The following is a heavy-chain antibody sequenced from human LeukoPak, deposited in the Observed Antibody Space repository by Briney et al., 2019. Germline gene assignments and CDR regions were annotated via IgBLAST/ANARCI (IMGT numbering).Heavy chain of an antibody. CDR3: ARDFYYYDTSGSALGY. J-gene: IGHJ4*02. CDR2: IYYRGNT. Sequence: SETLSLTCTVSGGSINNYYWSWIRQPPGKGLEWIGYIYYRGNTNYNPSLKSRVTLSVDRSKNQFSLKLSSVTAADTAVYYCARDFYYYDTSGSALGYWGQGTLVTVSS. V-gene: IGHV4-59*01. D-gene: IGHD3-22*01. CDR1: GGSINNYY.